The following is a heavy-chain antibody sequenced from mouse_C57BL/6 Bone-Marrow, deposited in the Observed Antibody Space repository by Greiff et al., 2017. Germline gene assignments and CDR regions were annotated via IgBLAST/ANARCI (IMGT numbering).Heavy chain of an antibody. V-gene: IGHV1-4*01. CDR1: GYTFTSYT. Sequence: VQLQQSGAELARPGASVKMSCKASGYTFTSYTMHWVNQRPGQGLEWIGYINPSSGYTKYNQKFKDKATLTADKSSSTAYMQLSSLTSEDSAVYYCARSQCITTVVATDFDVWGTGTTVTVSS. CDR2: INPSSGYT. CDR3: ARSQCITTVVATDFDV. J-gene: IGHJ1*03. D-gene: IGHD1-1*01.